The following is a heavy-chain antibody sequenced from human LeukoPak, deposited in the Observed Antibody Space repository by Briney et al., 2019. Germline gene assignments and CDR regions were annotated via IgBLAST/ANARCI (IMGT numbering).Heavy chain of an antibody. D-gene: IGHD4-23*01. CDR3: GRGRGGNYGGNSGHFDL. CDR2: ISSTSAYI. V-gene: IGHV3-21*01. J-gene: IGHJ4*02. Sequence: PGGSLRLSCAGSGFALKSYSLSWVRQAPGKGLEWVSSISSTSAYIYYADSVKGRFTISRDNVDNVVYLQMNSLGAEDTAVYYCGRGRGGNYGGNSGHFDLWGQGTLVTVSS. CDR1: GFALKSYS.